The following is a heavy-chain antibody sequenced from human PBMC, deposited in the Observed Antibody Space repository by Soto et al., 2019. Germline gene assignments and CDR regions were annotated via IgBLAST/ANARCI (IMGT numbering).Heavy chain of an antibody. Sequence: LSLTFTVSGGSIISGDYYWSWIRQPPGKGLEWIGYIYYSGSTYYNPSLKSRVTISVDTSKNQFSLKLSSVTAADTAVYYCARAPDSSGLVVAFDIWGQGTMVTVSS. J-gene: IGHJ3*02. CDR3: ARAPDSSGLVVAFDI. CDR2: IYYSGST. CDR1: GGSIISGDYY. D-gene: IGHD3-22*01. V-gene: IGHV4-30-4*01.